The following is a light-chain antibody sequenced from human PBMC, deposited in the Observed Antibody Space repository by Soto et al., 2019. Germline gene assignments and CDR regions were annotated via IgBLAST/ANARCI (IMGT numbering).Light chain of an antibody. CDR3: CSYAGSNNLV. V-gene: IGLV2-8*01. CDR1: SSDVGGYDY. CDR2: EVS. J-gene: IGLJ3*02. Sequence: QSALTQPPSASGSPGQSVTISCTGTSSDVGGYDYVSWYQHHPGKAPKLMIYEVSLRPSGVPDRFSGSKSGNTASLTVSGVQAEDEADYYCCSYAGSNNLVFGGGTKLTVL.